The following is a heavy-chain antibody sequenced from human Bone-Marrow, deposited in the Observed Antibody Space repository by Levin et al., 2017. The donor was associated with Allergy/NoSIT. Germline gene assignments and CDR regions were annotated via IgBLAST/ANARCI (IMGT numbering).Heavy chain of an antibody. D-gene: IGHD6-19*01. CDR1: GFTFSSYE. CDR2: ISSSGSTI. V-gene: IGHV3-48*03. J-gene: IGHJ3*02. Sequence: GESLKISCAASGFTFSSYEMNWVRQAPGKGLEWLSYISSSGSTIHYADSVKGRFTISRDNAKNSLYLQMNSLRAEDTAVYYCARDKVVSSGLDAFDIWGQGTMVTVSS. CDR3: ARDKVVSSGLDAFDI.